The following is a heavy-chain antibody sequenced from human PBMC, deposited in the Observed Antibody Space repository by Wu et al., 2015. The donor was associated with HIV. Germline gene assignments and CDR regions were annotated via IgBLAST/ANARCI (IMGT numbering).Heavy chain of an antibody. D-gene: IGHD1-1*01. J-gene: IGHJ5*02. Sequence: QVQLVQSGTEVKKSGASLKVSCKASGYAFKTYGISWVRQAPGQGLEWMGWISGYNGNTNYAQNLQGRVTMTTDTSTSTVYMELRSLRSDDTAVYYCVRDSTEDRTNWFRPRGAREPWSSS. V-gene: IGHV1-18*01. CDR1: GYAFKTYG. CDR2: ISGYNGNT. CDR3: VRDSTEDRTNWFRPR.